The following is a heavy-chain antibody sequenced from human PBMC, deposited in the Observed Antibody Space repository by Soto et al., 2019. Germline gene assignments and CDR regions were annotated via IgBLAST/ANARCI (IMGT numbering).Heavy chain of an antibody. J-gene: IGHJ4*02. CDR3: ERGMNPQDY. CDR2: IYHSGTT. V-gene: IGHV4-38-2*01. CDR1: GFSIKTGYY. Sequence: SETLSLTCDVSGFSIKTGYYWGWIRQPPGKGLEWIGAIYHSGTTYFNPSLKSRVTMSVDTSKNHFSLRLTSVAATDTAVYYCERGMNPQDYWGQGTLVTVSS.